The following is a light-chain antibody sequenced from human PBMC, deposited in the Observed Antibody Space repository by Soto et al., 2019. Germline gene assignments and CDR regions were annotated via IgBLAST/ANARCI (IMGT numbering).Light chain of an antibody. V-gene: IGLV2-23*01. CDR3: CSYVRGSWTYV. CDR2: EGN. Sequence: QSALTQPASVSGSPGQSISISCTGTSYDVGNYNSVSWYQQHPGKAPRLLIHEGNKRPSGVSDRFSGSKSDYTASLTISGLQAVDEADYYCCSYVRGSWTYVFGSGTKLTVL. CDR1: SYDVGNYNS. J-gene: IGLJ1*01.